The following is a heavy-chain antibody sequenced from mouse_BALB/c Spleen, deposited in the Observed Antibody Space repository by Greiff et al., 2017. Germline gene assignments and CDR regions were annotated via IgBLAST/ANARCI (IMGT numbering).Heavy chain of an antibody. Sequence: EVKLVESGPGLVKPSQSLSLTCTVTGYSITSDYAWNWIRQFPGNKLEWMGYISYSGSTSYNPSLKSRISITRDTSKNQFFLQLNSVTTEDTATYYCARGGLLPLYWYFDVWGAGTTVTVSS. CDR1: GYSITSDYA. V-gene: IGHV3-2*02. CDR2: ISYSGST. J-gene: IGHJ1*01. CDR3: ARGGLLPLYWYFDV. D-gene: IGHD2-3*01.